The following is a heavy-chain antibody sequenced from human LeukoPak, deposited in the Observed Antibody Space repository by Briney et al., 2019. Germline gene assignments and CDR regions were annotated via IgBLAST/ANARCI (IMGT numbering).Heavy chain of an antibody. D-gene: IGHD2-8*02. Sequence: GGSLRLSCAASGFTVSSNYMSWVRQAPGEGLEWVSVIYSGGSTYYADSVKGRFTISRDNSKNTLYLQMNSLRAEDTAVYYCARVWSWSNFDYWGQGTLVTVSS. CDR3: ARVWSWSNFDY. CDR1: GFTVSSNY. J-gene: IGHJ4*02. CDR2: IYSGGST. V-gene: IGHV3-53*05.